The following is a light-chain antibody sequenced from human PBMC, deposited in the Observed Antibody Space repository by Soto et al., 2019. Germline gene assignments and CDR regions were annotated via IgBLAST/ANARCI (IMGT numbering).Light chain of an antibody. CDR1: QYITIY. CDR3: QERSNWPRIT. Sequence: IVLTQSPATLSLSPGERATLSCRASQYITIYLAWYQQKPGQAPRLLIYDASNRATGIPARFSGSGSGTEFTLTISSLQSEDFALYYCQERSNWPRITFGQGTRLEI. CDR2: DAS. V-gene: IGKV3-11*01. J-gene: IGKJ5*01.